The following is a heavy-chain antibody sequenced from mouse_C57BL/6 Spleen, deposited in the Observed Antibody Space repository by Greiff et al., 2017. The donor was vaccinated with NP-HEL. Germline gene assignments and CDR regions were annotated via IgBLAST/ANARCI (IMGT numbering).Heavy chain of an antibody. Sequence: EVQRVESGGGLVKPGGSLKLSCAASGFTFSDYGMHWVRQAPEKGLEWVAYISSGSSTIYYADTVKGRFTISRDNAKNTLFLQMTSLRSEDTAMYYCARPHYYGSDYFDYWGQGTTLTVSS. CDR1: GFTFSDYG. V-gene: IGHV5-17*01. J-gene: IGHJ2*01. CDR3: ARPHYYGSDYFDY. D-gene: IGHD1-1*01. CDR2: ISSGSSTI.